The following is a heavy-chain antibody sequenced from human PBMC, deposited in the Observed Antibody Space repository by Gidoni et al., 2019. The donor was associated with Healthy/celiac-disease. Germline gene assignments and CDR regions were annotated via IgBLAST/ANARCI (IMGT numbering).Heavy chain of an antibody. V-gene: IGHV3-21*01. CDR1: GFTFSSYS. Sequence: EVQLVESGGGLVKPGGSLRLSCAASGFTFSSYSMNWVRQAPGKGLEWVSSISSSSSYIYYADSVKGRFTISRDNAKNSLYLQMNSLRAEDTAVYYCARSQSSSWPRTDYYYYYGMDVWGQGTTVTVSS. CDR2: ISSSSSYI. CDR3: ARSQSSSWPRTDYYYYYGMDV. D-gene: IGHD6-13*01. J-gene: IGHJ6*02.